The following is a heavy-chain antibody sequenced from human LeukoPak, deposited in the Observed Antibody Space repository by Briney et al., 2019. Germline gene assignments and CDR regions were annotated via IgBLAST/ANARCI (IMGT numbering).Heavy chain of an antibody. D-gene: IGHD6-13*01. CDR2: ISDSGSKK. V-gene: IGHV3-30*03. J-gene: IGHJ4*02. CDR3: ARDQLGGAVDY. Sequence: PGGSLRLSCAASEFTFSNYGMNWVRQAPGKGLEWVALISDSGSKKYYADSVRGRFTLSRDNSKNMLYVQMNSLRVEDTAMYYCARDQLGGAVDYWGQGTLVTVSS. CDR1: EFTFSNYG.